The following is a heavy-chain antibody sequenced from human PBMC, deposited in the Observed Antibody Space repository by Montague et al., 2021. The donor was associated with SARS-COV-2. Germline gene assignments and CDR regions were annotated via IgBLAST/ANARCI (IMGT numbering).Heavy chain of an antibody. V-gene: IGHV4-59*01. CDR3: SRTSDPANFDSTGYYGSFDV. CDR2: MSYSGSA. D-gene: IGHD3-22*01. CDR1: GATISSDY. J-gene: IGHJ3*01. Sequence: SETLSLTCTVSGATISSDYWSWIRQSPGKGLEWIGYMSYSGSATYNPSLESRVAISRDTYKNQFYLTLVTATAADTAIYYCSRTSDPANFDSTGYYGSFDVWGQGTTVIVSS.